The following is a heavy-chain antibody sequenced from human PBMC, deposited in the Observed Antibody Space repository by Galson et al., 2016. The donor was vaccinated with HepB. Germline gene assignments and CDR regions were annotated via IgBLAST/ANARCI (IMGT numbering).Heavy chain of an antibody. CDR3: ARGEGYYGMDV. J-gene: IGHJ6*02. Sequence: TLSLTCTVSGDSISRNAYYWTWIRQHPVKGFEWIATIYHFSSTYYNPSLQSRVTISVDTSKHQFYLRLTSLTAADAAVYFWARGEGYYGMDVWGQETTVIVSS. CDR2: IYHFSST. CDR1: GDSISRNAYY. V-gene: IGHV4-31*03.